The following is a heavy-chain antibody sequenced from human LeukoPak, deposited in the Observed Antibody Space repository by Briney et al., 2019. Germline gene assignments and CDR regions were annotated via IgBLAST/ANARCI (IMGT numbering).Heavy chain of an antibody. J-gene: IGHJ3*01. CDR1: GRSFSGYY. CDR2: INHSGST. Sequence: SETLSLTCAVYGRSFSGYYWSWIRQPPGKGLEWIGEINHSGSTNYNPSLKSRVTISVDTSKNQFSLKLTSVTAADTAVYYCARDDMVRGVITDYWGQGTMVTVSS. CDR3: ARDDMVRGVITDY. D-gene: IGHD3-10*01. V-gene: IGHV4-34*01.